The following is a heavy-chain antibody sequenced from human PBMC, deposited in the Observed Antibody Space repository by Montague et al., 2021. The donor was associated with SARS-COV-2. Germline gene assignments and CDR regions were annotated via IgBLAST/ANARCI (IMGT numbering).Heavy chain of an antibody. Sequence: SETLSLTCHVYGASFSGYYWSWVRQSPGKGLEWIGEVIHSGTTNYNPSXXGRVTISIDSSNDRFSLRLTSLTAADTGVYYCASEEFFYYGSGNYYRSALDDWGQGTTVTVS. CDR3: ASEEFFYYGSGNYYRSALDD. CDR1: GASFSGYY. J-gene: IGHJ6*02. D-gene: IGHD3-10*01. CDR2: VIHSGTT. V-gene: IGHV4-34*12.